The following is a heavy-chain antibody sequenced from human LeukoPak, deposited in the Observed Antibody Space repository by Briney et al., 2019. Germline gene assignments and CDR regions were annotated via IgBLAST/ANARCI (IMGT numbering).Heavy chain of an antibody. Sequence: SETLSLTCTVSGGSISSYYWSWIRQPPGKGLEWIGYIYYSGSTNYNPSLKSRVTISVDTSRKHFSLKLRSVTAADTAVYYCARGKAAAGQDWFDSWGQGTLVTVSS. V-gene: IGHV4-59*08. CDR1: GGSISSYY. CDR3: ARGKAAAGQDWFDS. CDR2: IYYSGST. J-gene: IGHJ5*01. D-gene: IGHD6-13*01.